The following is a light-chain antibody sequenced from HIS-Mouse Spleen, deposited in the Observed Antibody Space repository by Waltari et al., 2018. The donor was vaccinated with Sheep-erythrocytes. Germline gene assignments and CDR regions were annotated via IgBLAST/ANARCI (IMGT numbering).Light chain of an antibody. J-gene: IGLJ1*01. V-gene: IGLV2-8*01. CDR3: SSYAGSNNYV. CDR1: SSAVGGYNY. Sequence: QSALTQPPSASGSHGQSVTLSCTGTSSAVGGYNYVSWYQQHPGKAPKLMIYEVSKRPSGVPDRFSGSKSGNTASLTVSGLQAEDEADYYCSSYAGSNNYVFGTGTKVTVL. CDR2: EVS.